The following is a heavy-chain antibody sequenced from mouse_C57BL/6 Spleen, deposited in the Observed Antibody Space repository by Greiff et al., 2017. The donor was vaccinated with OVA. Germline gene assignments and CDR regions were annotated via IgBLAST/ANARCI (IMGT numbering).Heavy chain of an antibody. Sequence: VQLKESGGGLVQPGGSLSLSCAASGFTFTDYYMSWVRQPPGKALEWLGFIRNKANGYTTEYSASVKGRFTISRDNSQSILYLQMNALRAEDSATYYCARWGGHAMDYWGQGTSVTVSS. CDR2: IRNKANGYTT. V-gene: IGHV7-3*01. CDR3: ARWGGHAMDY. CDR1: GFTFTDYY. D-gene: IGHD1-1*02. J-gene: IGHJ4*01.